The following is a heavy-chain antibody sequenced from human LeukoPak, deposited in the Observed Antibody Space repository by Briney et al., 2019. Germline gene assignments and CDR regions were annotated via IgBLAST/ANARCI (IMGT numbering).Heavy chain of an antibody. J-gene: IGHJ3*01. CDR3: ATYVDTVRYDAFDV. CDR1: EFTFSSYA. V-gene: IGHV3-74*01. CDR2: IHPDGKNT. D-gene: IGHD5-18*01. Sequence: GGSLRLSCAASEFTFSSYAMIWVRQAPGKGLVWVSRIHPDGKNTAYADSVKGRFTISRDNARNTLFLQMNSLRAEDAAVYYCATYVDTVRYDAFDVWGQGTMVTVSS.